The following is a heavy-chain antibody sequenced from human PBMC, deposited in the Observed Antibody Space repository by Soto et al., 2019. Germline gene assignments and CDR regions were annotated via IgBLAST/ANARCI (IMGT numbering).Heavy chain of an antibody. D-gene: IGHD3-10*01. Sequence: QITLKESGPTQVKPTQTLTLTCSFSGFSLNTDGEGVGWVRQPPGEALEGLALIYWDDDERYSPSLKTRLTSTKDPSKNQVVLIMTNMDPVDTATYYCAHSRNLITEDAQVGDFDYWGQGTLVTVSS. V-gene: IGHV2-5*02. CDR3: AHSRNLITEDAQVGDFDY. J-gene: IGHJ4*02. CDR1: GFSLNTDGEG. CDR2: IYWDDDE.